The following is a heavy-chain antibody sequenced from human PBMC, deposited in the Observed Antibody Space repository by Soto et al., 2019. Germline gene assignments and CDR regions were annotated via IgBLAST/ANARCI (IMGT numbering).Heavy chain of an antibody. V-gene: IGHV1-3*01. Sequence: QVQLVQSGAEVKKPGASVKVSCKASGYSFTSYAMHWVRQAPGQRLEWMGWINAGNGNTKYSQKFQGRVTITRDTSASSAYMALSSLRSEDTPVYYCARDLRGYGDYWGQGTLVTVSS. D-gene: IGHD5-12*01. CDR3: ARDLRGYGDY. CDR1: GYSFTSYA. J-gene: IGHJ4*02. CDR2: INAGNGNT.